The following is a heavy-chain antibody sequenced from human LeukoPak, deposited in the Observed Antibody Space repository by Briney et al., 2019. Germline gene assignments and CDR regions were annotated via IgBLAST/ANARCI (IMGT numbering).Heavy chain of an antibody. CDR2: IYYSGNT. CDR1: GGSVSSSDYY. J-gene: IGHJ4*02. Sequence: SETLSLTCTVSGGSVSSSDYYWGWIRQPPGMGLEWIGSIYYSGNTYYNPSLKSRVTISVDTSKNQFSLKLSSVTAADTAVYYCARARDGYNYYYWGQGTLVTVSS. V-gene: IGHV4-39*07. CDR3: ARARDGYNYYY. D-gene: IGHD5-24*01.